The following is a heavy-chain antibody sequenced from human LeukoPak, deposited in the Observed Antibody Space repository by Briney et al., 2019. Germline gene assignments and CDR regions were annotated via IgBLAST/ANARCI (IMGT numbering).Heavy chain of an antibody. Sequence: GGSLRLSCAAAAFTVSSYWMSWVRHAPGRGLGWVANIKQEGGEKYYVDSVKGRFTIYRDNAKNSLYLQMNSLRAEDTAVYYCARALYSYYFDYWGQGTLVTVSS. CDR2: IKQEGGEK. CDR3: ARALYSYYFDY. V-gene: IGHV3-7*01. D-gene: IGHD5-18*01. J-gene: IGHJ4*02. CDR1: AFTVSSYW.